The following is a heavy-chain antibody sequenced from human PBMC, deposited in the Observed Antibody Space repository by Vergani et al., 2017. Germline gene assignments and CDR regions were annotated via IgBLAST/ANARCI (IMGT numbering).Heavy chain of an antibody. CDR1: GYSFTSYW. Sequence: EVQLVQSGAEVKKPGESLKISCKGSGYSFTSYWIGWVRQMPGKGLEWMGIIYPGDSDTRYSPSFQGQVTISADKSISTAYLQWSSLKASDTAMYYCAIRYCSGGSCLDAFDIWGQGTMVTVSS. J-gene: IGHJ3*02. V-gene: IGHV5-51*01. D-gene: IGHD2-15*01. CDR3: AIRYCSGGSCLDAFDI. CDR2: IYPGDSDT.